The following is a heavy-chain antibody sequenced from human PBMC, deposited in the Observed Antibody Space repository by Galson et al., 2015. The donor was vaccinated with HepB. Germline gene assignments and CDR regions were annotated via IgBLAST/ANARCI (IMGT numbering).Heavy chain of an antibody. V-gene: IGHV3-7*03. Sequence: SLRLSCAGSAFTFSTYWMGWVRQAPGKGPEWVANIRGDGGEKYYVDSVKGRFTISRDNARNSLYLQMNSLRAEDTAVYYCARGRSHAYWGQGTLVTVSS. D-gene: IGHD6-13*01. CDR2: IRGDGGEK. CDR3: ARGRSHAY. CDR1: AFTFSTYW. J-gene: IGHJ4*02.